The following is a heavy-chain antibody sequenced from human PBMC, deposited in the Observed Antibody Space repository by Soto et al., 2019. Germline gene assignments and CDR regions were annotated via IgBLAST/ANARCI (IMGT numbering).Heavy chain of an antibody. CDR3: ARHGNTVTTGYYYGMDV. J-gene: IGHJ6*02. Sequence: SETLSLTCTDSGASISSSNYYWGWIRQPPGRGLEWIGTMYYSGRTYYSPSLKSRVTTSVDTSKNQFSLKLSAVTATDTAVYYCARHGNTVTTGYYYGMDVWGQGTTVTVSS. CDR1: GASISSSNYY. CDR2: MYYSGRT. D-gene: IGHD4-17*01. V-gene: IGHV4-39*01.